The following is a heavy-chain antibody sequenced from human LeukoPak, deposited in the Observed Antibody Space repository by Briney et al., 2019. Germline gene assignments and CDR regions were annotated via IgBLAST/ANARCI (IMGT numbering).Heavy chain of an antibody. CDR1: GGSISSYY. Sequence: PSETLSLTCTVSGGSISSYYWSWIRQPPGKGLEWIGYIYYRGSTHYNPSLKSRVTISVDTSKNQFSLKLSSVTAADTAVYYCARGQAVAGKPDDYWGQGTLVTVSS. D-gene: IGHD6-19*01. V-gene: IGHV4-59*01. CDR3: ARGQAVAGKPDDY. CDR2: IYYRGST. J-gene: IGHJ4*02.